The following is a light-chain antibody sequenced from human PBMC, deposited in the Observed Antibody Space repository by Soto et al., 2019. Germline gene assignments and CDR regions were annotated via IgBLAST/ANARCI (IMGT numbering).Light chain of an antibody. CDR2: GNS. J-gene: IGLJ1*01. Sequence: SMLTQPRSVSVSLGVMVTISCTGSSSNIGAGYDVHWYQQLPGTAPKLLIYGNSSRPSGVPDRFSGSKSGTSASLAITGLQAEDEADYYCQSYDSSLSVSYVFGTGTKVTVL. V-gene: IGLV1-40*01. CDR1: SSNIGAGYD. CDR3: QSYDSSLSVSYV.